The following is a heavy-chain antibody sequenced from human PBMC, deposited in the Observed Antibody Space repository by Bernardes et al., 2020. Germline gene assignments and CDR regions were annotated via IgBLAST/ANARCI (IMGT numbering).Heavy chain of an antibody. CDR3: AKDLYRYFDYWSGYYGLLDYGMDV. J-gene: IGHJ6*02. D-gene: IGHD3-3*01. CDR1: GFNLGDYA. V-gene: IGHV3-9*01. Sequence: FLSPSRAASGFNLGDYATHWVRPVPWKGLEWVSGINSKSSSIAYADSVRGRFIISRDNAKNSLYLQMNSLRAEDTGLYFCAKDLYRYFDYWSGYYGLLDYGMDVWGRGTTVTVSS. CDR2: INSKSSSI.